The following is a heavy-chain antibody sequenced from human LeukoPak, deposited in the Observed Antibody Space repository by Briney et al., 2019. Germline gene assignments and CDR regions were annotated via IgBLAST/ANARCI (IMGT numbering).Heavy chain of an antibody. CDR2: IIPIFGIA. J-gene: IGHJ4*02. Sequence: GASVKVSCKASGGTFSSYAISWVRQAPGQGLEWMGMIIPIFGIANYAQKFQGRVTITADKSTSTAYMELSSLRSVDTAVYYCARGYCSGGSCYSGDYWGQGTLVTVSS. CDR1: GGTFSSYA. D-gene: IGHD2-15*01. CDR3: ARGYCSGGSCYSGDY. V-gene: IGHV1-69*04.